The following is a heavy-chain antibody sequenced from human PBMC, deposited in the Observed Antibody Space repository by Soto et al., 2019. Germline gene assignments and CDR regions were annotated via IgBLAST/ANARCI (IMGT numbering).Heavy chain of an antibody. CDR1: VLSFSDYA. J-gene: IGHJ4*02. CDR2: ISESGGST. CDR3: AKRSPYSSGWYSPIFDY. D-gene: IGHD6-13*01. V-gene: IGHV3-23*01. Sequence: GALRLTVAASVLSFSDYAMSWVRQAPGRGLEWVSVISESGGSTHYADSVRGRFTVSRDNSKNSLSLRMNSLRDEDTAVYFCAKRSPYSSGWYSPIFDYWGQGALVTVS.